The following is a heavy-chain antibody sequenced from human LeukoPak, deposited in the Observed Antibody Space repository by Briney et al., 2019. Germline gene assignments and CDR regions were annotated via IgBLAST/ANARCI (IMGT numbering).Heavy chain of an antibody. CDR3: AKDARIAVAGTY. D-gene: IGHD6-19*01. CDR2: ISYDGSNK. V-gene: IGHV3-30-3*01. CDR1: GFTFSSYA. Sequence: PGRSLRLSCAASGFTFSSYAMHWVRQAPGKGLEWVAVISYDGSNKYYADSVKGRFTISRDNSKNTLYLQMNSLRAEDTAVYYCAKDARIAVAGTYWGQGTLVTVSS. J-gene: IGHJ4*02.